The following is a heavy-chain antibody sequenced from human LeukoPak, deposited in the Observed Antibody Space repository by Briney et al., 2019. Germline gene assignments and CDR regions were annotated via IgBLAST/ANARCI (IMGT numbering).Heavy chain of an antibody. CDR3: ARXXXWSGFRWDGMDV. V-gene: IGHV4-59*08. J-gene: IGHJ6*02. Sequence: SETLSLTCNVSGGSISSYYWSWIRQPPGKGLEWIGYIYYSGSTNYNPSLKSRVTISVDTSKNQFSLKLSSVTAADTAVYYCARXXXWSGFRWDGMDVWGQGTTVTVSS. CDR1: GGSISSYY. D-gene: IGHD4-23*01. CDR2: IYYSGST.